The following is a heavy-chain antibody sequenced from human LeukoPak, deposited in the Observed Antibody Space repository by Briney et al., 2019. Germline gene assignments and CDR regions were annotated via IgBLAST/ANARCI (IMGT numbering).Heavy chain of an antibody. V-gene: IGHV4-4*07. Sequence: SETLSLTCTVSGGSISSYYWSWIRQPAGKGLEWIGRIYTSGSTNYNPSLKSRVTMSVDTSKNQFSLKQSSVTAADTAVYYCARELEGEVQLVRSNYYYYYYMDVWGKGTTVTVSS. CDR3: ARELEGEVQLVRSNYYYYYYMDV. J-gene: IGHJ6*03. CDR2: IYTSGST. CDR1: GGSISSYY. D-gene: IGHD6-6*01.